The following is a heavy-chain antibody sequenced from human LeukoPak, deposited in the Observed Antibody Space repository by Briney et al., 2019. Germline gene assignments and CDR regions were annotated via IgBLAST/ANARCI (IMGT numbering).Heavy chain of an antibody. V-gene: IGHV3-48*01. J-gene: IGHJ6*03. CDR2: ISSSSSTI. CDR1: GFTFSSYW. CDR3: ARLYSSGWYLYYYMDV. D-gene: IGHD6-19*01. Sequence: GGSLRLSCAASGFTFSSYWMSWVRQAPGKGLEWVSYISSSSSTIYYADSVEGRFTISRDNAKNSLYLQMNSLRAEDTAVYYCARLYSSGWYLYYYMDVWGKGTTVTVSS.